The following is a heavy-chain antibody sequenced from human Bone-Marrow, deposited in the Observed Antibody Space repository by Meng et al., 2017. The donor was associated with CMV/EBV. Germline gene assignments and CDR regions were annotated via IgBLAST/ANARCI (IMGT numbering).Heavy chain of an antibody. Sequence: GGSLRLSCAASGFTFSSYSMNWVRQAPGKGLEWVSYISSSSSTIYYADSVKGRFTISRDNSKNTLYLQMNSLRAEDTAVYYCARDRSSVVVVAADYYFDYWGQGTLVTVSS. D-gene: IGHD2-15*01. J-gene: IGHJ4*02. CDR1: GFTFSSYS. CDR2: ISSSSSTI. V-gene: IGHV3-48*01. CDR3: ARDRSSVVVVAADYYFDY.